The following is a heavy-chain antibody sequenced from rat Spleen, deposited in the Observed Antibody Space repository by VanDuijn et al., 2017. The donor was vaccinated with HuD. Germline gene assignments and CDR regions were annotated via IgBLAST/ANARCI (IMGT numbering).Heavy chain of an antibody. CDR2: ISYGDGSGHSST. Sequence: EVQLVESGGGLVQPGRSLKLSCAASGFTFNNYGMAWVRQAPTKGLEWVATISYGDGSGHSSTYYRDSVKGRFTISRDNAKSTLSLQMDSLRSEDTATYYCARRHYGYTDYFDYWGQGVMVTVSS. J-gene: IGHJ2*01. CDR3: ARRHYGYTDYFDY. D-gene: IGHD1-9*01. V-gene: IGHV5-29*01. CDR1: GFTFNNYG.